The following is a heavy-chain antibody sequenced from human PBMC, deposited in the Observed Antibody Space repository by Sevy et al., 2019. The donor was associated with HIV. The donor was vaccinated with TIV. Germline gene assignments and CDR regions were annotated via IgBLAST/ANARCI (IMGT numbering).Heavy chain of an antibody. D-gene: IGHD4-17*01. J-gene: IGHJ4*02. CDR3: ARDLPPSATTVAHFDC. CDR1: GFPFSSYE. Sequence: GGSLRLSCTASGFPFSSYEMNWVRQAPGKGLEWVSYITNSGTTKYYSDSVRGRFTISRDNARNSLHLQMNSLRAEDTAVYYCARDLPPSATTVAHFDCCGQGTLVTVSS. CDR2: ITNSGTTK. V-gene: IGHV3-48*03.